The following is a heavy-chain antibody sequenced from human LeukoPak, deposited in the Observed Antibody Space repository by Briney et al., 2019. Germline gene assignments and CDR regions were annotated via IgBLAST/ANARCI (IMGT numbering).Heavy chain of an antibody. V-gene: IGHV2-5*02. CDR1: GFSLSTSGVG. J-gene: IGHJ4*02. D-gene: IGHD3-9*01. CDR3: AHLYYDILTGYYPFDY. Sequence: SGPTLVKPTQTLTLTCTFSGFSLSTSGVGVGWIRQPPGKALEWLALIYWDDDKRYSPSLESRLTITKDTSKNQVVLTMANMDPVDTATYYCAHLYYDILTGYYPFDYWGQGTLVTVSS. CDR2: IYWDDDK.